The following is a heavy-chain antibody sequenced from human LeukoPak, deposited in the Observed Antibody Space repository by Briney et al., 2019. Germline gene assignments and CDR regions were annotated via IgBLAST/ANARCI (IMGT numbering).Heavy chain of an antibody. Sequence: PSETLSLTCAVYGGSFSGYYWSWIRQPPGKGLEWIGEINHSGSTNYNPSLKSRVTISVDTSENQFSLKLSSVTAADTAVYYCASQESSTSYYFDYWGQGTLVTVSS. J-gene: IGHJ4*02. CDR1: GGSFSGYY. V-gene: IGHV4-34*01. D-gene: IGHD2-2*01. CDR2: INHSGST. CDR3: ASQESSTSYYFDY.